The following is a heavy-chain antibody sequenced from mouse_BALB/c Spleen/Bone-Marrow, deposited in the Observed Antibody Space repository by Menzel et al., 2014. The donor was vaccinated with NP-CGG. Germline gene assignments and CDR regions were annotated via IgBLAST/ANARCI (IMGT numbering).Heavy chain of an antibody. V-gene: IGHV1-4*02. D-gene: IGHD2-4*01. CDR1: GYTFISYT. J-gene: IGHJ2*01. CDR3: ARGGLRLDY. Sequence: QVQLQQPAAELARPGASVKMSCKASGYTFISYTMHWVKQRPGQGLEWIGYINPTSGYTEYNQDFKDKTTLTADKSSSTAYMQLSSLISEDSAIYYCARGGLRLDYWGQGTTLTVSS. CDR2: INPTSGYT.